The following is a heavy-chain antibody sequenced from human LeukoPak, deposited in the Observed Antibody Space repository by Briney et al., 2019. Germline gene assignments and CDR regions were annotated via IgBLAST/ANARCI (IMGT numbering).Heavy chain of an antibody. CDR3: ARGYYDSSGYYFPDY. Sequence: SETLSLTCTVSGGSISSYYWSWIRQPPGKGLEWIGYIYYSGSTNYNPSLKSRVTISVDTSKNQFSLKLSSVTAADTAVYYCARGYYDSSGYYFPDYWGQGTLVTVSS. V-gene: IGHV4-59*01. D-gene: IGHD3-22*01. CDR2: IYYSGST. CDR1: GGSISSYY. J-gene: IGHJ4*02.